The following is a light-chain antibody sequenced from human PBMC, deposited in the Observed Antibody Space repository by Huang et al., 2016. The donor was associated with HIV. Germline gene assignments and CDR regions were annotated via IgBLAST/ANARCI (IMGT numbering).Light chain of an antibody. J-gene: IGKJ4*01. CDR3: QQSRS. CDR1: QDIYKY. V-gene: IGKV1-33*01. Sequence: DIQTTPSPSSLSASVGDRVTIRCQASQDIYKYLKWYQQKPGKAPELLIFDASNLERGVRTRVCGSGSGTDFTFTISSLQPEDFATYCCQQSRSFGGGTKVEVK. CDR2: DAS.